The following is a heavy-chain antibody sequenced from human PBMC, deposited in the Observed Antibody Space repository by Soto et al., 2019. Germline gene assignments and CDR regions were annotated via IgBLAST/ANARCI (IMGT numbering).Heavy chain of an antibody. CDR3: ARMSYFYDKWYFDL. D-gene: IGHD3-22*01. CDR1: GASINNNDYY. J-gene: IGHJ2*01. V-gene: IGHV4-30-4*01. CDR2: VYYSGST. Sequence: QLQESGPGLVMPSQTPSLTCTVSGASINNNDYYWSWIRQTPGKGLEWIGYVYYSGSTDYIPSLKSRLSMSIDKSQNQFTLKLNSVTAADTATYYCARMSYFYDKWYFDLWGRGTLVTVSS.